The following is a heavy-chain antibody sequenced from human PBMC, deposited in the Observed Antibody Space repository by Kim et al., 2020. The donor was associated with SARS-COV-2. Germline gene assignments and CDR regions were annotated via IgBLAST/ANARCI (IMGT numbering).Heavy chain of an antibody. CDR3: ARDQDSDWSREVDLHS. Sequence: GGSLRLSCAASGFTFTNHWMTWVRQAPGKGLEWVANIDQGGSGTYYADSVKGRFTISRDNAKESLYLQMNSLRTDDTAVYYCARDQDSDWSREVDLHSWG. J-gene: IGHJ5*01. CDR2: IDQGGSGT. CDR1: GFTFTNHW. D-gene: IGHD3-9*01. V-gene: IGHV3-7*03.